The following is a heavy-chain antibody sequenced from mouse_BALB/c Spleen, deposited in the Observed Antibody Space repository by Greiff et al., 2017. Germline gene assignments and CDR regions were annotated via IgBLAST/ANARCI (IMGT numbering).Heavy chain of an antibody. CDR2: IWSGGST. CDR1: GFSLTSYG. CDR3: ARKGGYGKALNFDY. J-gene: IGHJ2*01. Sequence: VQLQQSGPGLVQPSQSLSITCTVSGFSLTSYGVHWVRQSPGKGLEWLGVIWSGGSTDYNAAFISRLSISKDNSKSQVFFKMNSLQANDTAIYYCARKGGYGKALNFDYWGQGTTLTVSS. D-gene: IGHD2-10*02. V-gene: IGHV2-2*02.